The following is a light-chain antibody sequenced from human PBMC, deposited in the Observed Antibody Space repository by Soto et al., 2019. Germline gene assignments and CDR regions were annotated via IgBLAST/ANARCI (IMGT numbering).Light chain of an antibody. CDR1: SSDVGGYSY. CDR3: CSYAGSYTYV. CDR2: DVS. V-gene: IGLV2-11*01. Sequence: QSVLTQPRSVSGSPGQSVTISCTGTSSDVGGYSYVSWYQQHPGKAPKLMIYDVSKRPSGVPDRFSGSKSGNTASLTISGLQAEDEADYCCCSYAGSYTYVFGTGTQLTVL. J-gene: IGLJ1*01.